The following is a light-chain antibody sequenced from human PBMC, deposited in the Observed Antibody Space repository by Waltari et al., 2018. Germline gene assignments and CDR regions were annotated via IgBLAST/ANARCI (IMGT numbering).Light chain of an antibody. CDR3: LQYSNWPYT. Sequence: EIVMTQSPATLSVSPGERATLTCRASQSIGTSLSWFQLRPGRAPRPLIYGASTRATGIPARFSGSGSGTEFSLTISSLQSEDIAIYYCLQYSNWPYTFGQGTRLEIK. V-gene: IGKV3-15*01. J-gene: IGKJ2*01. CDR2: GAS. CDR1: QSIGTS.